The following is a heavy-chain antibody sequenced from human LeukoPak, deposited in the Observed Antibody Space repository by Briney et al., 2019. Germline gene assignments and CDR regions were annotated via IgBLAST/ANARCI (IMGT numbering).Heavy chain of an antibody. V-gene: IGHV4-30-2*01. J-gene: IGHJ4*02. D-gene: IGHD6-6*01. CDR2: IYHSGST. CDR1: GGSISSGGYS. Sequence: HSETLSLTCAVSGGSISSGGYSWSWIRQPPGKGLEWIGYIYHSGSTYYNPSLKSRVTISVDRSKNQFSLKLGSVTAADTAVYYCARTRTYSSSEIFDYWGQGTLVTVSS. CDR3: ARTRTYSSSEIFDY.